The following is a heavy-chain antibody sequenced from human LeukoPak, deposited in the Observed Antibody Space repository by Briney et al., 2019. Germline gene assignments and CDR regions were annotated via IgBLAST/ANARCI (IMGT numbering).Heavy chain of an antibody. CDR3: AHSGGQGAFDI. CDR2: ISRNSGSI. CDR1: GFTFDDYA. V-gene: IGHV3-9*03. D-gene: IGHD6-19*01. Sequence: GGSLRLSCAASGFTFDDYAMHWVRQTPGKSLEWVSGISRNSGSIGYADSVKGRFTISRDNAKNSLYLQINSLRPDDMALYYCAHSGGQGAFDIWGQGTMVTVSS. J-gene: IGHJ3*02.